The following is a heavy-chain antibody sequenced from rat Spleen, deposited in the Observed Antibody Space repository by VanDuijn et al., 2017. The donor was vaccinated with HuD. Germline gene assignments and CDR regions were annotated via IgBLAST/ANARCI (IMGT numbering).Heavy chain of an antibody. D-gene: IGHD4-4*01. Sequence: EVQLQESGPGLVKPSQSLSLTCSVTGYSITSNYWGWIRKFPGNKMEWMGYISYSGSTSYNPSLKSRISITRDTSKNQFFLQLNSVTTEDTATYYCARYEGGIRGYYFDYWGQGVMVTVSS. CDR2: ISYSGST. CDR1: GYSITSNY. J-gene: IGHJ2*01. CDR3: ARYEGGIRGYYFDY. V-gene: IGHV3-1*01.